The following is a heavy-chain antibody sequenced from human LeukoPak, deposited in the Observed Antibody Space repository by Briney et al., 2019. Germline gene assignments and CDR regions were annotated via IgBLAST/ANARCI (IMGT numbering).Heavy chain of an antibody. CDR2: IYYSGST. CDR1: GGSISSSSYY. V-gene: IGHV4-39*07. CDR3: AREAARRGLQ. D-gene: IGHD2-15*01. J-gene: IGHJ4*02. Sequence: PSETLSLTCTVSGGSISSSSYYWGWIRQPPGKGLEWIGSIYYSGSTYYNPSLKSRVTISVDTSKNQFSLKLSSVTAADTAVYYCAREAARRGLQWGRGTLVTVSS.